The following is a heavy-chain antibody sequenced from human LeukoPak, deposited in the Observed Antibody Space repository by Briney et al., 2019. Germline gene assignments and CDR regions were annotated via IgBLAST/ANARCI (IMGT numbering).Heavy chain of an antibody. CDR3: ASSDPDGWFDP. J-gene: IGHJ5*02. D-gene: IGHD5-24*01. Sequence: SETLSLTCAVYGGSFSGYYWSWIRQPPGKGLEWIGYIYYSGSTYYNPSLKSRVTISVDTSKNQFSLKLSSVTAADTAVYYCASSDPDGWFDPWGQGTLVTVSS. CDR2: IYYSGST. V-gene: IGHV4-30-4*08. CDR1: GGSFSGYY.